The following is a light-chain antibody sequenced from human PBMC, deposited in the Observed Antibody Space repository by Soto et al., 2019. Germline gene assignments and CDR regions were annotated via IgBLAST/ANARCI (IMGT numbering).Light chain of an antibody. J-gene: IGKJ4*01. V-gene: IGKV3-20*01. CDR1: QTVTGTF. Sequence: EIVMTQSPATLSVSRGERATLSCRANQTVTGTFLVWFQQKPGQAPRLLMYGASRRATGIPDRFSGSGSGTDFTLTISRLEPEDFAVYYCQLYLSSFLTFGGGTKVDIK. CDR3: QLYLSSFLT. CDR2: GAS.